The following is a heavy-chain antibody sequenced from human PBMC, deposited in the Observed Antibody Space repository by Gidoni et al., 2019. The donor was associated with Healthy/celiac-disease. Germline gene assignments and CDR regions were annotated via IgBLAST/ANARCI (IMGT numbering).Heavy chain of an antibody. D-gene: IGHD6-13*01. V-gene: IGHV4-59*01. CDR1: DGSISNYY. J-gene: IGHJ5*02. CDR3: ARALHQLNWLDP. CDR2: IYNRGST. Sequence: QVQLQESGPGLLKPSETLSLTCTVSDGSISNYYWSWIRQPPGKGLEWIGYIYNRGSTNYNPSLKSRVTISVDTSKNQFSLKLSSVTAADTAVYYCARALHQLNWLDPWGQGTLVTVSS.